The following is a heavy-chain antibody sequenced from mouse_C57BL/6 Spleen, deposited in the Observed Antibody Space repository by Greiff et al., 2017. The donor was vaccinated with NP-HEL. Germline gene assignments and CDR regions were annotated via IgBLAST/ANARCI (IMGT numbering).Heavy chain of an antibody. CDR1: GFTFSDYY. V-gene: IGHV5-16*01. CDR2: INYDGSST. Sequence: EVMLVESEGGLVQPGSSMKLSCTASGFTFSDYYMAWVRQVPEKGLEWVANINYDGSSTYYLDSLKSRFIISRDNAKNILYLQMSSLKSEDTATYYCARKALYYGSSYWYFDVWGTGTTVTVSS. D-gene: IGHD1-1*01. J-gene: IGHJ1*03. CDR3: ARKALYYGSSYWYFDV.